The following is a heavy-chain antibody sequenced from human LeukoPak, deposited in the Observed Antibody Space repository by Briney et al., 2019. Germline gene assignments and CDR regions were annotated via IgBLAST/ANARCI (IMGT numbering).Heavy chain of an antibody. V-gene: IGHV4-61*02. CDR3: TRGSIFADY. Sequence: SETLSLTCTVSGGSISSGSYYWSWIRQPAGKGLEWIGRIYNSGSTNYNPSLKSRVTISGDASKNQFSLKLSSVTAADTAVYYCTRGSIFADYWGQGTLVTVSS. J-gene: IGHJ4*02. CDR1: GGSISSGSYY. CDR2: IYNSGST. D-gene: IGHD3-3*01.